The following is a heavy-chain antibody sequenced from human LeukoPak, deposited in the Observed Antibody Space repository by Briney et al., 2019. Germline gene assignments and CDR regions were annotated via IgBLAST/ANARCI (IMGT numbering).Heavy chain of an antibody. D-gene: IGHD2-8*01. Sequence: GGSLRLSCAASGFIFSDNWMSWVRQAPGKGLEWVANVKQNGSGKTYVDSVKGRFTISRDNAKNSLYLQMSSLRVEDTAVYYCADPGVGYWGQGTLVTVSS. CDR3: ADPGVGY. V-gene: IGHV3-7*01. CDR1: GFIFSDNW. CDR2: VKQNGSGK. J-gene: IGHJ4*02.